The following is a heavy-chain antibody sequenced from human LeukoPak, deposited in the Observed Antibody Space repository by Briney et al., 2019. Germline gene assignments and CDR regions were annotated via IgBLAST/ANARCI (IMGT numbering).Heavy chain of an antibody. V-gene: IGHV1-2*02. CDR1: GYTFTGYY. CDR3: ARVVPAAFWFDP. Sequence: ASVKVSCKASGYTFTGYYTHWVRQAPGQGLEWMGWINPNSGGTNYAQKFQGRVTMTRDTSISTAYMELSRLRSGDTAVYYCARVVPAAFWFDPWGQGTLVTVSS. J-gene: IGHJ5*02. D-gene: IGHD2-2*01. CDR2: INPNSGGT.